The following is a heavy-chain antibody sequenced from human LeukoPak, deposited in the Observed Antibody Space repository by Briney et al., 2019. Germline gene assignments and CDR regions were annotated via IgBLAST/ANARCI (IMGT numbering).Heavy chain of an antibody. V-gene: IGHV4-59*01. J-gene: IGHJ4*02. D-gene: IGHD6-6*01. CDR1: GGSISSYY. Sequence: PSETLPLTCTVSGGSISSYYWSWIRQPPGKGLEWIGYIYYGGSTNYNPSLKSRVTISVDTSKNQFSLKLSSVTAADTAVYYCASSMYSSLSPDYWGQGTLVTVSS. CDR2: IYYGGST. CDR3: ASSMYSSLSPDY.